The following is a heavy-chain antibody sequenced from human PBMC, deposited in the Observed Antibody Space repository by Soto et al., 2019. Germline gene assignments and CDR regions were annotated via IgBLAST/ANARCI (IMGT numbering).Heavy chain of an antibody. CDR2: IDPSDSYT. Sequence: PGESLKISCKGSGYSFTSYWISWVRQMPGKGLEWMGRIDPSDSYTNYSPSFQGHVTISADKSISTAYLQWSSLKASDTAMYYCATPSQGAAGNYGMDVWGQGTTVTVSS. CDR1: GYSFTSYW. CDR3: ATPSQGAAGNYGMDV. V-gene: IGHV5-10-1*01. J-gene: IGHJ6*02. D-gene: IGHD6-13*01.